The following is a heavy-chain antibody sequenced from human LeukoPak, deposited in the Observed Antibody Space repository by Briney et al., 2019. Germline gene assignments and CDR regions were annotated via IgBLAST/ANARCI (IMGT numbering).Heavy chain of an antibody. Sequence: GRSLRLSCAASGFSFNSYDMHWVRQAPGKGLEWVAVIRFDVSNKLYANSVKGRFTISRDNSKSVLYLQMDSLRVEDTAVYYCAKRGSGYDYGSLDYWGQGSLVTVSS. CDR3: AKRGSGYDYGSLDY. CDR2: IRFDVSNK. CDR1: GFSFNSYD. J-gene: IGHJ4*02. V-gene: IGHV3-30*18. D-gene: IGHD5-12*01.